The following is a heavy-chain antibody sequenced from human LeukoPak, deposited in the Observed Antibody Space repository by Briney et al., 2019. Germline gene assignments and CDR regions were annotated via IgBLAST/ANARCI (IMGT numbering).Heavy chain of an antibody. D-gene: IGHD1-1*01. CDR2: MKQDGSEK. V-gene: IGHV3-7*04. CDR3: AGARGGTTYRFDP. CDR1: GFTFSSYW. J-gene: IGHJ5*02. Sequence: GGSLRLSCAASGFTFSSYWMSWVRQAPGKGLEWVANMKQDGSEKYYVDSVKGRFTISRDNAKNSLYLQMNSLRAEDTAVYYCAGARGGTTYRFDPWGQGTLVTVSS.